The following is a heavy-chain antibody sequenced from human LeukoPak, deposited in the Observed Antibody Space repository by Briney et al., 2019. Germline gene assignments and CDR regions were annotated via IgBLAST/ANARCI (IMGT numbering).Heavy chain of an antibody. V-gene: IGHV1-18*01. CDR3: ARDGRWGDQLLYGWFDP. J-gene: IGHJ5*02. D-gene: IGHD2-2*02. Sequence: ASVKVSCKASGYTFTSYGISWVRQAPGRGLESMGWISAYNGNTNYAQKLQGRVTMTTDTSTSTAYMELRSLRSDDTAVYYCARDGRWGDQLLYGWFDPWGQGTLVTVSS. CDR1: GYTFTSYG. CDR2: ISAYNGNT.